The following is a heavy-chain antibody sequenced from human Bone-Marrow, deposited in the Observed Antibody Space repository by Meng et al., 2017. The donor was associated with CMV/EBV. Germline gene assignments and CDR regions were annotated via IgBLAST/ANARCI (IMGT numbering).Heavy chain of an antibody. CDR2: INHSGST. CDR3: ARGVLGYCSGGSCYSGGMDV. J-gene: IGHJ6*02. CDR1: GGSFSGYY. V-gene: IGHV4-34*01. Sequence: GSLRLSCAVYGGSFSGYYWSWIRQPPGKGLEWIGKINHSGSTNYNPSLKSRVTISVDTSKNQFSLKLSSVTAADTAVYYCARGVLGYCSGGSCYSGGMDVWGQGTTVTVSS. D-gene: IGHD2-15*01.